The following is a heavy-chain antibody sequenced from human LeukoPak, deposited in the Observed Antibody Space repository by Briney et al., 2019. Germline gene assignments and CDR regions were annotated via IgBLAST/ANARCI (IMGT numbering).Heavy chain of an antibody. CDR2: INPSGGST. CDR3: ARGWVDYDGYYYYMDV. CDR1: GYTFTSYH. V-gene: IGHV1-46*01. J-gene: IGHJ6*03. Sequence: ASVKVSCKASGYTFTSYHMHWVRQAPGQGLEWMGIINPSGGSTNYAQKFQGRVTMTRDVSTTTVYMDLSSLRSEDTAVYYCARGWVDYDGYYYYMDVWGKGTTVTISS. D-gene: IGHD3-16*01.